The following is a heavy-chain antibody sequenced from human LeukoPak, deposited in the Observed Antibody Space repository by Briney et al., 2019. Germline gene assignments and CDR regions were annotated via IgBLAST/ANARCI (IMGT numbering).Heavy chain of an antibody. D-gene: IGHD3-22*01. CDR3: ARQYYYDSSGPFDY. Sequence: SETLSLTCAVSGGSISSSNWWSWVRQPPGKGLEWIGEIYHSGSTNYNPPLKSRVTISVDKSKNQFSLKLSSVTAADTAVYYCARQYYYDSSGPFDYWGQGTLVTVSS. CDR2: IYHSGST. J-gene: IGHJ4*02. CDR1: GGSISSSNW. V-gene: IGHV4-4*02.